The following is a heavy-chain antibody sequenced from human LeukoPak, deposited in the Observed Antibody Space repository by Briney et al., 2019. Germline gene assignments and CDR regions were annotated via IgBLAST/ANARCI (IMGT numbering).Heavy chain of an antibody. CDR2: IRSKAYGGTT. J-gene: IGHJ4*02. CDR3: TRVRDLTIPFDH. V-gene: IGHV3-49*04. D-gene: IGHD3-3*01. Sequence: GGSLRLSCTASGFTFGDYAMNWVRQAPGKGLEWVGFIRSKAYGGTTEYAASVKGRFTISRDDSKSIAYLQMNSLKTEDTAVYYCTRVRDLTIPFDHWGQGTLITVSS. CDR1: GFTFGDYA.